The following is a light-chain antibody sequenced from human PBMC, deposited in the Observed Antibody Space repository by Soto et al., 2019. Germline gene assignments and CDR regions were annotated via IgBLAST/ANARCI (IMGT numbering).Light chain of an antibody. CDR2: AAS. J-gene: IGKJ4*01. CDR3: QKYNSAPALT. CDR1: QGISNY. V-gene: IGKV1-27*01. Sequence: DIQMTQSPSSVPASVGDRVTITCRASQGISNYLAWYQQKPGKVPKLLIYAASTLQSGVPSRFSGSGSGTDFTLTISSLQPEDVATYYCQKYNSAPALTFGGGTKVDIK.